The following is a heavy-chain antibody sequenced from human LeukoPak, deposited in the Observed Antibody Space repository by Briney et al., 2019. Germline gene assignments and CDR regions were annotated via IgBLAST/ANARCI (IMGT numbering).Heavy chain of an antibody. CDR1: GYTLSDYY. Sequence: ASVKVSCNASGYTLSDYYMHWVRQAPGQGLEWMGWINPNSGDTKYAQNLQGRVTLTSDTSINTAYMELTRLRSDDTAVYFGARVVSGGVIWAYWGQGTLVTVSS. J-gene: IGHJ4*02. CDR2: INPNSGDT. CDR3: ARVVSGGVIWAY. D-gene: IGHD3-16*01. V-gene: IGHV1-2*02.